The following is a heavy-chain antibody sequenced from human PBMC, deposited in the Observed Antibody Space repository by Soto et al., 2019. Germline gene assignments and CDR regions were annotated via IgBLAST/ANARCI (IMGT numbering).Heavy chain of an antibody. CDR1: GFTFSSYE. V-gene: IGHV3-48*03. Sequence: SLGLSCAASGFTFSSYEMNWVRQAPGKGLEWVSYISSSGSTIYYADSVKGRFTISRDNAKNSLYLQMNSLRAEDTAVYYCARDHXRYYYDSSGYYYSGMDVWGQGTTVTVSS. D-gene: IGHD3-22*01. J-gene: IGHJ6*02. CDR2: ISSSGSTI. CDR3: ARDHXRYYYDSSGYYYSGMDV.